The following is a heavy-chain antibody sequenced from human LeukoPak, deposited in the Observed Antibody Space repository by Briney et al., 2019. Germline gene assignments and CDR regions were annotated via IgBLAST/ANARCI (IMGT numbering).Heavy chain of an antibody. D-gene: IGHD6-6*01. CDR3: ARRSDY. CDR1: GGSISSYY. Sequence: SEALSLTCTVSGGSISSYYWSWIRQPPGKGLEWIGYIYYSGSTNYNPSLKSRVTISVDTSKNQFSLKLSSVTAADTAVYYCARRSDYWGQGTLVTVSS. CDR2: IYYSGST. V-gene: IGHV4-59*08. J-gene: IGHJ4*02.